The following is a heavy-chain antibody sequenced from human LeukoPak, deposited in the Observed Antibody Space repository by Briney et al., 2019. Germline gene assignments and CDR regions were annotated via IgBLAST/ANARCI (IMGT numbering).Heavy chain of an antibody. D-gene: IGHD4-17*01. CDR3: ALKRSTWAYDNWLDP. CDR2: MNPNSGAT. CDR1: GYTFTGYY. Sequence: GASVKVSCKASGYTFTGYYMHWVRQAPGQGLEWMGWMNPNSGATGYAQNFQGRVTITRNTSITTAYMELSSLRSEDTAVYYCALKRSTWAYDNWLDPWGQGTLVTVSS. V-gene: IGHV1-8*03. J-gene: IGHJ5*02.